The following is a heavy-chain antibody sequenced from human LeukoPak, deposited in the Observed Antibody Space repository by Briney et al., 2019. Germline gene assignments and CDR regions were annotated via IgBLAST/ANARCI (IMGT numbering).Heavy chain of an antibody. V-gene: IGHV3-23*01. CDR2: ISASGGTT. CDR3: AKDGISSGYFYYFDN. Sequence: GRSLRLSCAAAGFSFGNHPMSWVRQAPGKGLEWVSAISASGGTTHYADSVKGRFTISRDNSKNNLYLQLSSLRAEDTAIYHCAKDGISSGYFYYFDNWGQGTLVTVSS. J-gene: IGHJ4*02. CDR1: GFSFGNHP. D-gene: IGHD3-22*01.